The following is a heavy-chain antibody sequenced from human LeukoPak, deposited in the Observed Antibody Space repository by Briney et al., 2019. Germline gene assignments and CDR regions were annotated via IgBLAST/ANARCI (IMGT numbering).Heavy chain of an antibody. D-gene: IGHD1-26*01. J-gene: IGHJ4*02. CDR1: GFIFINYA. CDR2: IDNDGGKT. V-gene: IGHV3-23*01. Sequence: GGSLRLSCAASGFIFINYAMNWVRQAPGKGQEWVADIDNDGGKTYYTDSAKGRFTISRDNSKNTLYLQMNSLRAEDTALYYCAKSGSRWSYFDYWGQGTLATVSS. CDR3: AKSGSRWSYFDY.